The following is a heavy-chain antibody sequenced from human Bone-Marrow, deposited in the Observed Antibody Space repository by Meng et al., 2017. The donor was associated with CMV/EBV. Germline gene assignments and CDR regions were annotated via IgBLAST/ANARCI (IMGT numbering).Heavy chain of an antibody. Sequence: LQGSVPGLRNPAQTLSLTCTVSGGSISRYYWRCIRQPAGNGLGWIGRSYTIVSTNYKPSLKSRVTMSVDTSKNQFSLKLSSVTAADTAVYYCASELGGGDFAYWGQGTLVTVSS. CDR1: GGSISRYY. CDR2: SYTIVST. CDR3: ASELGGGDFAY. V-gene: IGHV4-4*07. D-gene: IGHD3-16*01. J-gene: IGHJ4*01.